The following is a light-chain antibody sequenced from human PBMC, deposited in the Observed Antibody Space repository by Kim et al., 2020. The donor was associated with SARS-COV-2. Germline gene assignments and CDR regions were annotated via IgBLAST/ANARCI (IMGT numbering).Light chain of an antibody. CDR3: QVWDSSSDHAV. CDR2: YDS. CDR1: NIGSKS. Sequence: SYELTQPPSVSVAPGKTARITCGGNNIGSKSVHWYQQKPGQAPVLVIYYDSDRPSGIPERFSGSNSGYTATLTISRVEAGDEADYYCQVWDSSSDHAVFG. J-gene: IGLJ7*01. V-gene: IGLV3-21*04.